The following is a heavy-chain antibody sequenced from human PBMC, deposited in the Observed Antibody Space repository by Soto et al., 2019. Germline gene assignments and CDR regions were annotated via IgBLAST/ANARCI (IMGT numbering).Heavy chain of an antibody. Sequence: GGSLRLSCAASGFTFSDYYMSWIRQAPGKGLEWVSYISSSSSYTNYADSVKGRFTISRDNAKNSLYLQMNSLRADVTAVYYCARNIGYSFLWYFDYWGQGTLVTVSS. CDR3: ARNIGYSFLWYFDY. CDR2: ISSSSSYT. D-gene: IGHD5-18*01. V-gene: IGHV3-11*03. CDR1: GFTFSDYY. J-gene: IGHJ4*02.